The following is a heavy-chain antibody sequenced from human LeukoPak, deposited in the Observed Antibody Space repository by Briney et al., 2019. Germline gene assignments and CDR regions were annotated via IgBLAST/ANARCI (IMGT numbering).Heavy chain of an antibody. CDR2: ISSSASTR. J-gene: IGHJ3*02. CDR1: GFTFSSYG. Sequence: PGGSLRLSCAASGFTFSSYGMNWIRQAPGKGLEWVSYISSSASTRNYADSVKGRFTISRDNAKNSLYLQMSSLRAEDTAVYYCARENTEDAFDIWGQGTMVIVSS. V-gene: IGHV3-48*03. CDR3: ARENTEDAFDI. D-gene: IGHD1/OR15-1a*01.